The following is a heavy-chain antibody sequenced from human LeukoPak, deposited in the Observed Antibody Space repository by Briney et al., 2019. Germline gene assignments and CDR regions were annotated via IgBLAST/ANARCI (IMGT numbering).Heavy chain of an antibody. V-gene: IGHV4-31*03. Sequence: SQTLSLTCTVSGGSVSSGDYYWSWIRQHPGKCLEWIGYIYYGGNAYYNPSLKSRVTISLDTSQNNFSLKLSSVTAADTAVYYCASGGALIATLAYWGQGTLVTVSS. D-gene: IGHD2-21*01. CDR1: GGSVSSGDYY. CDR2: IYYGGNA. CDR3: ASGGALIATLAY. J-gene: IGHJ4*02.